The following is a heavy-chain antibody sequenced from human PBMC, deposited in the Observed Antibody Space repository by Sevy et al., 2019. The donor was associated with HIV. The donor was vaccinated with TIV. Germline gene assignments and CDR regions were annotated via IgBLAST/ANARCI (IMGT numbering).Heavy chain of an antibody. D-gene: IGHD3-22*01. J-gene: IGHJ3*02. CDR1: GLPFRNYA. V-gene: IGHV3-23*01. CDR2: IFASGENT. Sequence: GGSLRLSCAASGLPFRNYAMNWVRQAPGKGLDWVSTIFASGENTYYADSVKGRFTISRDNSQRTLLLQMNSLRVEDTAVYYCAGARYDSSGSFDAFDMWGQGTMVTVSS. CDR3: AGARYDSSGSFDAFDM.